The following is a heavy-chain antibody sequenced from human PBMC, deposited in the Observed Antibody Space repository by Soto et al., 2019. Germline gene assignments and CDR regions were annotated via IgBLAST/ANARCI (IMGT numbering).Heavy chain of an antibody. J-gene: IGHJ6*02. Sequence: GESLKISCKGSGYTFTNDWIGWVRQMPGKGLEWMGIIYPCDSDTKYNPSFQCQVTISADKSITTTYLRWTSLKASDTAIYYCAAPNFFYGKDVLGQGTTVTVSS. CDR3: AAPNFFYGKDV. V-gene: IGHV5-51*01. CDR1: GYTFTNDW. CDR2: IYPCDSDT.